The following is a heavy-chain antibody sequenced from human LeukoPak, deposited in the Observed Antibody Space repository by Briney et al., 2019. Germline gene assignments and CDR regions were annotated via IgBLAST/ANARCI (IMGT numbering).Heavy chain of an antibody. J-gene: IGHJ4*02. V-gene: IGHV3-30*02. Sequence: GGSLRLSCAASGFTFSSYGMNWVRQAPGKGLEWVAFIRYDGSSKYCADSVKGRSTISRDNSKNTLYLQMNSLRAEDTAVYYCAKDREYSSSDWGQGTLVTVSS. D-gene: IGHD6-6*01. CDR1: GFTFSSYG. CDR2: IRYDGSSK. CDR3: AKDREYSSSD.